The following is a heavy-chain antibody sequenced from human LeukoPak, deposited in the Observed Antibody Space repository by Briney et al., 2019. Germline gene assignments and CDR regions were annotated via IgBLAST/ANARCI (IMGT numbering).Heavy chain of an antibody. Sequence: ASVKVSCKASGYTFTGYYMHWVRQAPEQGLEWMGWINPNSGGTNYAQKFQGRVTMTRDPSISTAYMELSRLRSDDTAVYYCARDQWSIAVAGTDWFDPWGQGTLVTVSS. CDR1: GYTFTGYY. CDR2: INPNSGGT. V-gene: IGHV1-2*02. J-gene: IGHJ5*02. CDR3: ARDQWSIAVAGTDWFDP. D-gene: IGHD6-19*01.